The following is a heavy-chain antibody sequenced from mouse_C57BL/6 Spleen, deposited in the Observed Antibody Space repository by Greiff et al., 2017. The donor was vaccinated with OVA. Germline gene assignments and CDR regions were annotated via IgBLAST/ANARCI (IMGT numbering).Heavy chain of an antibody. CDR2: IYPSDSET. CDR1: GYTFTSYW. CDR3: ARRDYDVD. V-gene: IGHV1-61*01. D-gene: IGHD2-4*01. Sequence: VKLQQPGAELVRPGSSVKLSCKASGYTFTSYWMDWVKQRPGQGLEWIGNIYPSDSETHYNQKFKDKATLTVDKSSSTAYMQLSSLTSEDSAVYYCARRDYDVDWGQGTTLTVSS. J-gene: IGHJ2*01.